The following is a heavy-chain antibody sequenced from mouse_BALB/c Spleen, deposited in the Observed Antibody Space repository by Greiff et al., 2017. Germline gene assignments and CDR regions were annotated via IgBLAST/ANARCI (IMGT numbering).Heavy chain of an antibody. CDR2: IYPGDGDT. Sequence: VQLQQSGAELVRPGSSVKISCKASGYAFSSYWMNWVKQRPGQGLEWIGQIYPGDGDTNYNGKYKGKATLTADKSSSTAYMQLSSLASEDSAVYVCERGTTATKWYLDVWGEGTTVTVSS. J-gene: IGHJ1*01. V-gene: IGHV1-80*01. CDR3: ERGTTATKWYLDV. D-gene: IGHD1-2*01. CDR1: GYAFSSYW.